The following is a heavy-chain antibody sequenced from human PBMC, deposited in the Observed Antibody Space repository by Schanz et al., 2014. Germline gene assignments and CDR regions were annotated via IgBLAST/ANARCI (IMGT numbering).Heavy chain of an antibody. Sequence: QVQLVQSGAEVKKPGSSVKVSCKATGDTFDNFGISWVRQAPGQGPEWIGRFMPFLGITNLAQKFQDRVTMTADKATSTAYMELSGLRSEDTAMYYCATDLPRDYGSGTYYYFDYWGQGTLVTVSS. CDR3: ATDLPRDYGSGTYYYFDY. J-gene: IGHJ4*02. D-gene: IGHD3-10*01. CDR1: GDTFDNFG. V-gene: IGHV1-69*04. CDR2: FMPFLGIT.